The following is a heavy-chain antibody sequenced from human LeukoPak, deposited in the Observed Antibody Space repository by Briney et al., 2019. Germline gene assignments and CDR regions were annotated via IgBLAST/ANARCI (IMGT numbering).Heavy chain of an antibody. Sequence: TGGSLRLSCAASGFTFSDYYMSWIRQAPGKGLEWVSYISSSSSYTNYADSVKGRFTISRDNAKNSLYLQMNSLRAEDTAVYYCAKSVILPPSYYYGMDVWGQGTTVTVSS. D-gene: IGHD5/OR15-5a*01. J-gene: IGHJ6*02. CDR1: GFTFSDYY. CDR2: ISSSSSYT. V-gene: IGHV3-11*06. CDR3: AKSVILPPSYYYGMDV.